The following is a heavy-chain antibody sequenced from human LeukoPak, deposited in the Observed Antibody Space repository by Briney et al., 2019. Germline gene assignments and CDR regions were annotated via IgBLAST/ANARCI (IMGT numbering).Heavy chain of an antibody. J-gene: IGHJ6*02. CDR3: ARERGYAYYYYGLDV. CDR1: GFTFSSYW. V-gene: IGHV3-7*01. Sequence: GGSLRLSCTASGFTFSSYWVSWARQAPGKGLEWLAYIKVDGSEKYYVDSVKGRFTISRDNAKNSLYLQMNSLRAEDTAVYYCARERGYAYYYYGLDVWGQGTTVTVSS. D-gene: IGHD5-12*01. CDR2: IKVDGSEK.